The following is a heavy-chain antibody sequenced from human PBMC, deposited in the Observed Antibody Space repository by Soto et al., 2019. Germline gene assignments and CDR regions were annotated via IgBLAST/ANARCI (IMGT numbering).Heavy chain of an antibody. CDR1: GGSISSYSHY. CDR3: ARQKWRDYWYF. J-gene: IGHJ2*01. Sequence: SETLSLTCNVSGGSISSYSHYWGWLRQSPGKRLEWIGSVFYDGNNYYNPSLKSRLSIXXXTAXXXXSLKLSSVSAADTAVYFCARQKWRDYWYF. CDR2: VFYDGNN. D-gene: IGHD5-12*01. V-gene: IGHV4-39*01.